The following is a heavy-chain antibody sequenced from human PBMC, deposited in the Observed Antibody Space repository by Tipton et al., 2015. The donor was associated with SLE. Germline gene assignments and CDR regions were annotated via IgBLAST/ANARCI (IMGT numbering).Heavy chain of an antibody. CDR3: ARGAAARDDYYYFYMDV. CDR2: IYTSGST. Sequence: TLSLTCTVAGGSISSGSYYWTWIRQPAGKGLEWIGRIYTSGSTNYNPSLKSRVTMSVDTSKNQSSLNLSSVTAADTAVYYCARGAAARDDYYYFYMDVWGKGTTVTVSS. V-gene: IGHV4-61*02. J-gene: IGHJ6*03. CDR1: GGSISSGSYY.